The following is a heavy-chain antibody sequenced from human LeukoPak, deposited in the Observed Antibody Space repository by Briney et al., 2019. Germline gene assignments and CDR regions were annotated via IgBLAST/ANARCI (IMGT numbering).Heavy chain of an antibody. CDR2: ISFDGKKE. V-gene: IGHV3-30*04. Sequence: GGSLRLSCEASGFRLIKYAMHWVRQAPGRGLEWVAVISFDGKKEFYADSVKGRFTISRDNSKNALFLQVNSLQTGDTAIYYCARASMATINYYHFYMDAWGKGTTVTVSS. J-gene: IGHJ6*03. D-gene: IGHD5-24*01. CDR3: ARASMATINYYHFYMDA. CDR1: GFRLIKYA.